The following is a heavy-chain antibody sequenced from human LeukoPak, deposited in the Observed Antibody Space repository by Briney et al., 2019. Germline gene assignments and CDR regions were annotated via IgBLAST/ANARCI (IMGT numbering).Heavy chain of an antibody. CDR2: VYYSGST. D-gene: IGHD1-26*01. Sequence: PSETLSLTCTVSGGSISSSSYYWGWIRQPPGKGLEWIGSVYYSGSTYYNPSLKSRVTISVDTSKNQFSLKLSSVTAADTAVYYCARQGASIVGAVKGFDYWGQGTLVPVSS. CDR1: GGSISSSSYY. CDR3: ARQGASIVGAVKGFDY. J-gene: IGHJ4*02. V-gene: IGHV4-39*01.